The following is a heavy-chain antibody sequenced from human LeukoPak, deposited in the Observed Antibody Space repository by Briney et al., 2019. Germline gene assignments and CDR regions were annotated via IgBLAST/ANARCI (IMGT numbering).Heavy chain of an antibody. CDR1: GFTFSSYA. J-gene: IGHJ4*02. D-gene: IGHD1-26*01. V-gene: IGHV3-23*01. CDR3: ASHSGNYYRVHYFDY. CDR2: ISGSGGST. Sequence: GGALRLSCAASGFTFSSYAMSWVRQAPGKGLEWVSAISGSGGSTYYADSVKGRFTISRDNSKNTLYLQMNSLRAEDTAVYYCASHSGNYYRVHYFDYWGQGTLVTVSS.